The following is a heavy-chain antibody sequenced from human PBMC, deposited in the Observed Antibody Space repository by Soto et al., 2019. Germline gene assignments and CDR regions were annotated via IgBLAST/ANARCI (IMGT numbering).Heavy chain of an antibody. CDR3: ARFVRHQLPTIDF. CDR1: GYTFTSYD. CDR2: MNPESRNT. Sequence: QVQLVQSGAEVKEPGASVRVSCKASGYTFTSYDINWVRQATEQGLEWMGWMNPESRNTGYAQKFQGRVTMTRDTSISTAYMELTSLRSEDTAVYYCARFVRHQLPTIDFWGQGTLVTVSS. D-gene: IGHD2-2*01. V-gene: IGHV1-8*01. J-gene: IGHJ4*02.